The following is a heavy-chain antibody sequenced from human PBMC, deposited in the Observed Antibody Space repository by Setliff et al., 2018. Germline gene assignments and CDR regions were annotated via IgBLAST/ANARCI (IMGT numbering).Heavy chain of an antibody. CDR3: ARDTRGYSSSSGVDY. V-gene: IGHV1-69*05. Sequence: GASVKVSCKASGGTFSSYAISWVRQAPGQGLEWMGGIIPIFGTANYAQKFQGRVTITTDESTSTAYMELSSLRSEDTAVYYCARDTRGYSSSSGVDYWGQGTLVTVSS. D-gene: IGHD6-6*01. CDR2: IIPIFGTA. CDR1: GGTFSSYA. J-gene: IGHJ4*02.